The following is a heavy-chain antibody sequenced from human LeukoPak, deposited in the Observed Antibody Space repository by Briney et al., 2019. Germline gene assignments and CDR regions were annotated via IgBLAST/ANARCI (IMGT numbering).Heavy chain of an antibody. CDR2: IYPGDSDT. CDR3: ARRMVRGVISPYYFDY. D-gene: IGHD3-10*01. V-gene: IGHV5-51*01. J-gene: IGHJ4*02. CDR1: GYSFTSYW. Sequence: GESLKISCKGSGYSFTSYWIGWVRQMPGKGLEWMGIIYPGDSDTRYSPSFQGQVTISADKSISTAYLQWSSLKASDTAMYYCARRMVRGVISPYYFDYWGQGALVTVSS.